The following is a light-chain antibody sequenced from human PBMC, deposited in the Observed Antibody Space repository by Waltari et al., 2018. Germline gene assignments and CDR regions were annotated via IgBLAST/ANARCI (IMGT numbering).Light chain of an antibody. CDR3: QQLNSYPLT. CDR2: SAS. J-gene: IGKJ4*01. V-gene: IGKV1-9*01. Sequence: DIQLTQSPSFLSASVRDRVTITCLARQGISNYLAWYHHKPGKAPKLLIYSASTLQSGVPSRFSGSGSGTEFSLTISSLQPEDFATYYCQQLNSYPLTFGGGTKVEIK. CDR1: QGISNY.